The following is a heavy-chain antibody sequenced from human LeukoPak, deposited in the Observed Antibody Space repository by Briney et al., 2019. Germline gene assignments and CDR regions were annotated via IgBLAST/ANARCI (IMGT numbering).Heavy chain of an antibody. CDR2: INSDGSST. Sequence: GGSLRLSCAASGFTFSSYAMHWVRQAPGKGLVWVSRINSDGSSTSYADSVKGRFTISRDNAKNTLYLQMNSLRAEDTAVYYCARDRYSSGYVDYWGQGTLVTVSS. D-gene: IGHD3-22*01. CDR1: GFTFSSYA. CDR3: ARDRYSSGYVDY. J-gene: IGHJ4*02. V-gene: IGHV3-74*01.